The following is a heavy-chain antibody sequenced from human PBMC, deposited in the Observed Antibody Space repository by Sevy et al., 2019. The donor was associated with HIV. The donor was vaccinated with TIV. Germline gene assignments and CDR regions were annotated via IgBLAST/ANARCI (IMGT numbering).Heavy chain of an antibody. D-gene: IGHD3-22*01. Sequence: GGSLRLSCAASGFTFSDYYMSWIRQAPGKGLEWVSYISSSGSTIYYADSVKGRFTISRDNAKNSLYLQMNSLRAEETAVYYCARDGGPTYYYDSSGYSDAFDIWGQGTMVTVSS. CDR2: ISSSGSTI. V-gene: IGHV3-11*01. CDR3: ARDGGPTYYYDSSGYSDAFDI. J-gene: IGHJ3*02. CDR1: GFTFSDYY.